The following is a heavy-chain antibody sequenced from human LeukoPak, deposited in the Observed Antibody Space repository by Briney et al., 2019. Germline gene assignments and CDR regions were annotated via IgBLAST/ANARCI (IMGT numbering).Heavy chain of an antibody. D-gene: IGHD2-2*01. Sequence: GGSLRLSCAASGFTVSSNYMSWVRRAPGKGLEWVSVIYSGGSTYYADSVKGRFTISRDNSKNTLYLQMNSLRAEDTAVYYCARVGDCSSTSCFYWAPFDYWGQGTLVTVSS. CDR2: IYSGGST. CDR3: ARVGDCSSTSCFYWAPFDY. V-gene: IGHV3-53*01. J-gene: IGHJ4*02. CDR1: GFTVSSNY.